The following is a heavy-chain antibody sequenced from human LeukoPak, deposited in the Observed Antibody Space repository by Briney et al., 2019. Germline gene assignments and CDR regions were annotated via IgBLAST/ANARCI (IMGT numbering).Heavy chain of an antibody. V-gene: IGHV3-7*01. Sequence: GGSLRLSCVASGFTFSSYYMSWVRQAPGKGLEWVAHIDPDGNDKYYVDSVKGRFTISRDNAKNSLYLQVNSLRAEDTAVYYCAREVAFGIGAYNYWGQGTLVTVSS. J-gene: IGHJ4*02. CDR2: IDPDGNDK. CDR3: AREVAFGIGAYNY. CDR1: GFTFSSYY. D-gene: IGHD3-16*01.